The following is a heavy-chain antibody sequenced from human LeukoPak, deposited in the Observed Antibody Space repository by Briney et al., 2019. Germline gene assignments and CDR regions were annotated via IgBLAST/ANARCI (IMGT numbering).Heavy chain of an antibody. CDR2: ISSSSSYI. J-gene: IGHJ4*02. V-gene: IGHV3-21*01. CDR3: ARVRVILTTMASFSY. CDR1: GFTFSSYS. Sequence: PGGSLRLSCAASGFTFSSYSMNWVRQAPGKGLEWVSSISSSSSYIYYADSVKGRFTISRDNPENTLYLQLNSLRPDDTGVYYCARVRVILTTMASFSYWGLGTLVTVSS. D-gene: IGHD3-9*01.